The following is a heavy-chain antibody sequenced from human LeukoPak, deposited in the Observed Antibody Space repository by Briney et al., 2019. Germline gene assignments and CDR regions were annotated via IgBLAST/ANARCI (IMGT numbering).Heavy chain of an antibody. J-gene: IGHJ4*02. CDR3: ARDPVGGWSDY. Sequence: GGSLRLSCAASGFTFSSYSMTWVRQAPGKGLEWVSYISGSRSTIYYADSVKGRFTISRDDAKNSLSLQMNSLRAEDTAVYYCARDPVGGWSDYWGQGTLVTVSS. D-gene: IGHD6-19*01. CDR1: GFTFSSYS. CDR2: ISGSRSTI. V-gene: IGHV3-48*04.